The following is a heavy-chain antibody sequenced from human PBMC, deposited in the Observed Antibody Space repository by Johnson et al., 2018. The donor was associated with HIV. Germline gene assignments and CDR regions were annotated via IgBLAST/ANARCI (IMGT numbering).Heavy chain of an antibody. J-gene: IGHJ3*02. CDR3: ARVVVITYHDAFDI. CDR1: GFTFSNAW. CDR2: IYSGGST. V-gene: IGHV3-66*01. Sequence: VQLVESGGGLVKPGGSLRLSCAASGFTFSNAWMSWVRQAPGKGLEWVSVIYSGGSTYYADSVKGRFTISRDNSKNTLYLQMNSLRAEDTAVYYCARVVVITYHDAFDIWGQGTMVTVSS. D-gene: IGHD3-22*01.